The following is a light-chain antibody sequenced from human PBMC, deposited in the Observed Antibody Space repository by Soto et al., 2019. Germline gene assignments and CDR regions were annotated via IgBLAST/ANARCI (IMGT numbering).Light chain of an antibody. V-gene: IGKV3-20*01. Sequence: EIVLTQSPGTLSLSPGERATLSCRASQSVSSTYLAWHQQKPGQAPRLLIYGASSRATGIPDRFSGSGSGTDFHLTISRLEPEDFAVYYCQQYGSSPLLTFGGGTKVEIK. CDR2: GAS. CDR3: QQYGSSPLLT. CDR1: QSVSSTY. J-gene: IGKJ4*01.